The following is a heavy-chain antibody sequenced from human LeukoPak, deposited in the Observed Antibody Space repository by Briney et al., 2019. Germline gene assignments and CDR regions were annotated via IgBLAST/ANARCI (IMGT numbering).Heavy chain of an antibody. Sequence: SETLSLTCNVSGYSISNGYYWGWIRQPPGKGLEWIGSIYHSGNTYYNPSLKSRVTISVDTSKNQSSLKLSSVTAADTAVYYCARVGYSSSGNYYNDRGAFDYWGQGTLVTVSS. V-gene: IGHV4-38-2*02. D-gene: IGHD3-10*01. CDR3: ARVGYSSSGNYYNDRGAFDY. CDR1: GYSISNGYY. J-gene: IGHJ4*02. CDR2: IYHSGNT.